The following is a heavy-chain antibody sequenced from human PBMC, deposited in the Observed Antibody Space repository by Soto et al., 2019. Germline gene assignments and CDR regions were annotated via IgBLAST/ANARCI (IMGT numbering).Heavy chain of an antibody. CDR1: GYTFSDYY. CDR3: AREPRYYYDSSGSADAFDI. V-gene: IGHV1-2*02. D-gene: IGHD3-22*01. Sequence: ASVKVSCKASGYTFSDYYIHWVRQAPGQGLEWMGWINPNSGGTKYAPKFQGRVTITADKSTSTAYMELSSLRSEDTAVYYCAREPRYYYDSSGSADAFDIWGQGTMVTVSS. CDR2: INPNSGGT. J-gene: IGHJ3*02.